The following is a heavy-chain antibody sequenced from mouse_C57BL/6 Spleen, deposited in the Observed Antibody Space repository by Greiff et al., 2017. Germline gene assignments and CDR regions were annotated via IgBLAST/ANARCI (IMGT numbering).Heavy chain of an antibody. J-gene: IGHJ4*01. CDR2: IDPETGGT. CDR1: GYTFTDYE. CDR3: TRSSNYGDAMDY. V-gene: IGHV1-15*01. Sequence: QVQLQQSGAELVRPGASVTLSCKASGYTFTDYEMHWVKQTPVHGLEWIGAIDPETGGTAYNQKFKGKAILTADQSSSTAYMELRSLTSEDSAVYYCTRSSNYGDAMDYWGQGTSVTVSS. D-gene: IGHD2-5*01.